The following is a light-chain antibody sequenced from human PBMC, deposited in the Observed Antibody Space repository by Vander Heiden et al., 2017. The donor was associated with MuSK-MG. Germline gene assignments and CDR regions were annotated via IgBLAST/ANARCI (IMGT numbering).Light chain of an antibody. Sequence: QLVLTQSPSASASLGASVKLTCTLSSGHSIAWHQQQPEKGPRYLMKLNSDGSHTKGDGIPDRFSGSSSGAERYLTISSLQSEDEADYYCQTGGTGIQVFGGGTKLTVL. V-gene: IGLV4-69*01. CDR2: LNSDGSH. J-gene: IGLJ2*01. CDR1: SGHS. CDR3: QTGGTGIQV.